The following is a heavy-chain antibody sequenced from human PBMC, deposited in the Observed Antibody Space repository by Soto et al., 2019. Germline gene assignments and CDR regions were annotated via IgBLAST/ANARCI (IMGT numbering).Heavy chain of an antibody. CDR2: IIPIFGTA. V-gene: IGHV1-69*06. CDR3: ARGVGIAVAGTPGYYGMDV. CDR1: GGTFSSYA. Sequence: QVQLVQSGAEVKKPGSSVKVSCKASGGTFSSYAISWVRQAPGQGLEWMGGIIPIFGTANYAQKFQGRVTITADKSPSTAYMELSSLRAEDTAVYYCARGVGIAVAGTPGYYGMDVWGQGTTVTVSS. D-gene: IGHD6-19*01. J-gene: IGHJ6*02.